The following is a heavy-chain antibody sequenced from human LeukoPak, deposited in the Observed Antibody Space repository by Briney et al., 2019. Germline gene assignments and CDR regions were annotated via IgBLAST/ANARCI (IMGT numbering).Heavy chain of an antibody. CDR2: TYYRSKWYN. J-gene: IGHJ6*03. Sequence: SQTLSLTCAISGDSVSSNSAAWNWIRQSPSRGLEWLGRTYYRSKWYNDYAVSVKRRITINPDTSKNQFTLQLNSVTPEDTAVYYCARDQDSSGWYGGYYYMDVWGKGTTVTVSS. V-gene: IGHV6-1*01. CDR3: ARDQDSSGWYGGYYYMDV. CDR1: GDSVSSNSAA. D-gene: IGHD6-19*01.